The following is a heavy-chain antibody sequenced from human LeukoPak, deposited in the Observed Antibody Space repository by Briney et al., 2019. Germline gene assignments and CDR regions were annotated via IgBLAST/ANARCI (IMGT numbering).Heavy chain of an antibody. D-gene: IGHD3-22*01. CDR3: AKDILQTTMIVVA. CDR1: DFILSNAW. J-gene: IGHJ5*02. V-gene: IGHV3-23*01. Sequence: GGSLSLSCAFSDFILSNAWMNWVRQSPGKGLEWVSAISGSGGSTYYADSVKGRFTISRDNSKNTLYLQMNSLRAEDTAVYYCAKDILQTTMIVVAWGQGTLVTVSS. CDR2: ISGSGGST.